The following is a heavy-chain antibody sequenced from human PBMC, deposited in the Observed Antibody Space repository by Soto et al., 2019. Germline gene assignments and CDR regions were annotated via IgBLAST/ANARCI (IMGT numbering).Heavy chain of an antibody. CDR3: AEDAAMLT. V-gene: IGHV3-30*18. Sequence: QVQLVESGGGVVQPGRSLRLSCAASGFTLSNHGMHWVRQAPGKGLEGVAFISSDGSNEYYADSVRGRFTISRDSCRNTLYLLMNSLGAEDMAVYYCAEDAAMLTWGQGTLVTVSS. J-gene: IGHJ4*02. CDR1: GFTLSNHG. CDR2: ISSDGSNE. D-gene: IGHD5-18*01.